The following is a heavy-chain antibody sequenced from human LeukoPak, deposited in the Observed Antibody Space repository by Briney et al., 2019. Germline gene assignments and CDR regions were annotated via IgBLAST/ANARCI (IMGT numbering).Heavy chain of an antibody. J-gene: IGHJ4*02. Sequence: GGSLRLSCAASGFTFSSYWMSWVRQAPGKGLQWVSAISGSAERTYYADSVKGRFTISRDNSKNRLYLQMNDLRADDTAVYYCAKEKYSSGFYDYWGQGTLVIVSS. CDR1: GFTFSSYW. CDR3: AKEKYSSGFYDY. V-gene: IGHV3-23*01. D-gene: IGHD3-22*01. CDR2: ISGSAERT.